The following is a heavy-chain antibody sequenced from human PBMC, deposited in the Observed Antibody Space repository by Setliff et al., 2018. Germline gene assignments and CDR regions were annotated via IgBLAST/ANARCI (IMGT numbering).Heavy chain of an antibody. CDR3: AASRAYTGAVEEWFLPKTFDF. Sequence: SETLFLTCTVSGDSISNYYWNWIRQPAGKGLEWIGRIYVTESTKYNPSLKSRVTLSIDTSKNQFSLKLSSVTAADAALYYCAASRAYTGAVEEWFLPKTFDFWGQGSPVTVSS. CDR1: GDSISNYY. J-gene: IGHJ4*02. D-gene: IGHD3-10*01. CDR2: IYVTEST. V-gene: IGHV4-4*07.